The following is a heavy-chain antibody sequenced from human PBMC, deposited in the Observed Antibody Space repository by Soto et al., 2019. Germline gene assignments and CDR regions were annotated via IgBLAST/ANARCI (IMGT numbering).Heavy chain of an antibody. Sequence: QVQLVESGGGVVQPGTSLRLSCAASGFAFSYHGIHWVRQAPGKGLEWVAVTWSGGRGEYYADSVRDRFTISRDNSKTTVYLQMNSLRVEDTAVYYCAKDDDTSSHYSLLDFRGQGTLVTVSS. CDR2: TWSGGRGE. CDR3: AKDDDTSSHYSLLDF. J-gene: IGHJ4*02. D-gene: IGHD3-22*01. CDR1: GFAFSYHG. V-gene: IGHV3-33*06.